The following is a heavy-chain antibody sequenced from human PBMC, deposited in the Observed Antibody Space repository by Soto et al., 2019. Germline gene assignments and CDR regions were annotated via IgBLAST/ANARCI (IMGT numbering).Heavy chain of an antibody. CDR2: INHSVRT. CDR1: GGSLSDFY. Sequence: QVPLQQWGAGLLKPSETLSLTCAVYGGSLSDFYWSWIRQPPGKGLEWIGEINHSVRTNYNPSLKSRVTMSIDTSQTQCSLKLSSVTAADTAMYYCARGRDYWGQGTLVTVSS. V-gene: IGHV4-34*01. CDR3: ARGRDY. J-gene: IGHJ4*02.